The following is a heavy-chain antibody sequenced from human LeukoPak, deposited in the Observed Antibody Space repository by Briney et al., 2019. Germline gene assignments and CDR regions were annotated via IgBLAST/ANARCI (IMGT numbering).Heavy chain of an antibody. CDR1: GFTFSNAW. V-gene: IGHV3-11*04. Sequence: GGSLRLSCAASGFTFSNAWMSWVRQAPGKGLEWVSYISATGGTIYYADSVKGRFTISRDNAKNSVYLQMNSLRAEDTAVYYCARGGNGDSAVDYWGQGTLVTVSS. CDR2: ISATGGTI. CDR3: ARGGNGDSAVDY. J-gene: IGHJ4*02. D-gene: IGHD4-17*01.